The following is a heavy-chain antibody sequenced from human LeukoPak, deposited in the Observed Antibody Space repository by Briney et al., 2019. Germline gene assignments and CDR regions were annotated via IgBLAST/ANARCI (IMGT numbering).Heavy chain of an antibody. CDR2: ISADGGST. CDR3: AKESGKFDY. V-gene: IGHV3-43*02. Sequence: GGSVRLSCVASGLTFHDYAMHWARQAPGKGLEWVSLISADGGSTFYAHSVRGRFSISRDNSKNSLYLQMNSLRTEDTAMYYCAKESGKFDYWGQGTLVAVSS. J-gene: IGHJ4*02. CDR1: GLTFHDYA.